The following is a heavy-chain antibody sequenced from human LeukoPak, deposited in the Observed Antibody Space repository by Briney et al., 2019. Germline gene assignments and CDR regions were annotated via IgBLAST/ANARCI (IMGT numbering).Heavy chain of an antibody. CDR1: GGTFSSYA. CDR3: ARGGAAPGS. V-gene: IGHV1-8*02. CDR2: MNPNSGNT. Sequence: ASVKVSCKASGGTFSSYAISWVRQATGQGLEWMGWMNPNSGNTGYAQKFQGRVTMTRNTSISTAYMELSSLRSEDTAVYYCARGGAAPGSWGQGTLVTVSS. J-gene: IGHJ5*02. D-gene: IGHD6-13*01.